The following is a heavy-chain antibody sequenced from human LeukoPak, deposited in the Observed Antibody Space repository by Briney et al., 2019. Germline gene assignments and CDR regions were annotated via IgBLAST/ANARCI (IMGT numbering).Heavy chain of an antibody. Sequence: GGSLRLSCAASGFTFSSYAMSWVRQAPGKGLEWVSAISGSGGSTYYADSVKGRFTISRDNSKNTLYLQMNSLRAEDTAVYYCASALRDNSLYYFDYWGQGTLVTVSS. CDR2: ISGSGGST. CDR3: ASALRDNSLYYFDY. CDR1: GFTFSSYA. D-gene: IGHD2/OR15-2a*01. J-gene: IGHJ4*02. V-gene: IGHV3-23*01.